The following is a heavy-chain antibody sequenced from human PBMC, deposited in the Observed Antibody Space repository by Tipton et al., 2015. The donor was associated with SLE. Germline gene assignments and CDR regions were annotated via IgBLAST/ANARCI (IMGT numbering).Heavy chain of an antibody. CDR1: GGSITTISYH. D-gene: IGHD1-1*01. CDR2: IFYAGTT. Sequence: GLVKPSETLSLICTVSGGSITTISYHWGWIRQSPGKGLEWIGSIFYAGTTYYNPSLKSRVTMSVDTSKNQFSLKLSSVTAADTAVYYCARGVLRPFDYWGQGTLVTVSS. V-gene: IGHV4-39*07. CDR3: ARGVLRPFDY. J-gene: IGHJ4*02.